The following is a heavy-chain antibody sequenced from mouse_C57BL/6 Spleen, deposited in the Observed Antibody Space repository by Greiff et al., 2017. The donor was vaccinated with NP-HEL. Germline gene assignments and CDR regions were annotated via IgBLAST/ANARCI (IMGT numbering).Heavy chain of an antibody. CDR2: IYPNSGST. V-gene: IGHV1-64*01. CDR3: ASSGSSSAFAY. D-gene: IGHD1-1*01. J-gene: IGHJ3*01. CDR1: GYTFTSYW. Sequence: QVQLQQSGAELVKPGASVKLSCKASGYTFTSYWMHWVKQRPGQGLEWIGLIYPNSGSTNYNEKFKSKATLTADKSSSTAYMQLSSLTSEDSAVYSCASSGSSSAFAYWGQGTLVTVSA.